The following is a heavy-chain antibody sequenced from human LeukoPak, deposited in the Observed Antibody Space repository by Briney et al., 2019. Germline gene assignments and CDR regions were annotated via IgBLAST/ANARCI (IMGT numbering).Heavy chain of an antibody. Sequence: PSETLSLTCAVYGGSFSGYYWSWIRQPPGKALDWIGYIYYTGSTKYNPSLKSRVTISIDTSKSQFSLKLTSVTAADTAVYYCARDRGDFYDSGSYDSWGPGTLVTVSS. CDR3: ARDRGDFYDSGSYDS. J-gene: IGHJ4*02. V-gene: IGHV4-59*01. CDR1: GGSFSGYY. D-gene: IGHD3-10*01. CDR2: IYYTGST.